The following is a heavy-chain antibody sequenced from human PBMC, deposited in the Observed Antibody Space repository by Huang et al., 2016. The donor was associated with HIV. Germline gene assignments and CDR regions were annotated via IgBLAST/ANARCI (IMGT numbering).Heavy chain of an antibody. V-gene: IGHV3-74*01. CDR2: INSDGRDT. J-gene: IGHJ6*03. D-gene: IGHD6-13*01. CDR1: GFTFRNQW. Sequence: EVQLVESGGGLVQPGGSLRLSCAASGFTFRNQWMHWVRQAPGNGVEWVSRINSDGRDTSHADSVKGRFTISRDNAQNTVHLHMNSLRAEDTAVYFCAKNPSITAVDSDYYYYYMDVWGKGTTVTVS. CDR3: AKNPSITAVDSDYYYYYMDV.